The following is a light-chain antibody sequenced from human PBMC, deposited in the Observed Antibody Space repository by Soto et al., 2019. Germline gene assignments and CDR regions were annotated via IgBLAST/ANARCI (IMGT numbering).Light chain of an antibody. CDR1: QSVSSSY. Sequence: EIVVNESPGTLSLTQEERATLPCRASQSVSSSYLGWYQQKPGQAPRLLIYGASSRATGIPDRFSGSGSGTDFTLTISSLEPEDFAVYYCQHYAISPNRFGQVAMLAIK. J-gene: IGKJ1*01. CDR3: QHYAISPNR. CDR2: GAS. V-gene: IGKV3-20*01.